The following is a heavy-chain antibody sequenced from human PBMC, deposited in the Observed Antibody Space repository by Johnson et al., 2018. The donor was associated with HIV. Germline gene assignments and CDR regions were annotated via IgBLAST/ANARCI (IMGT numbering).Heavy chain of an antibody. J-gene: IGHJ3*02. CDR3: AKDRWHYNFWVDAFDI. Sequence: VQVVESGGGVVRPGGSLRLSCAAAGFTFDDYGMNWVRQAPGKGLEWVSGINWNGVRTGYLDSMKGRVTISRDNAKNSLYLQMNSLRAEDTALYYCAKDRWHYNFWVDAFDIWGQGTMVTVSS. D-gene: IGHD3-3*01. V-gene: IGHV3-20*04. CDR2: INWNGVRT. CDR1: GFTFDDYG.